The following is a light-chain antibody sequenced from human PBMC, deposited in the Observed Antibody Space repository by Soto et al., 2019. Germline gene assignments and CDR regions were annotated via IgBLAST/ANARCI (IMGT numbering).Light chain of an antibody. CDR1: QRVSSD. CDR2: GAS. V-gene: IGKV3-15*01. CDR3: QQYNNWPRT. Sequence: EIVMTQSPATLSVSPGERATLSCRASQRVSSDLAWYHQKPGQAPRLLIYGASTRATGIPARFSGSGSGTEFTLTINSLQSEDFAVYYCQQYNNWPRTFGQGTKVEIK. J-gene: IGKJ1*01.